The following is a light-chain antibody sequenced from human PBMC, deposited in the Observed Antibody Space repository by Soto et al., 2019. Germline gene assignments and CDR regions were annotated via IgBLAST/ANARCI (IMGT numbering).Light chain of an antibody. CDR1: SFNIGSNY. CDR3: SSYTSSTTLSI. V-gene: IGLV1-47*02. J-gene: IGLJ2*01. CDR2: NDA. Sequence: QSVLTQPPSASGTPGQRVTISCSGNSFNIGSNYVYWYLHLPGTAPKLLIYNDAQRPSGVPERFSGSKSGTSASLAISGLRSEDEADYYCSSYTSSTTLSIFGGGTKLTVL.